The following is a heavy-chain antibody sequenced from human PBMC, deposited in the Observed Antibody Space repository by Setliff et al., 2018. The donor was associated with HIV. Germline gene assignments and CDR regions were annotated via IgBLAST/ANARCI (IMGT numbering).Heavy chain of an antibody. Sequence: PGGSLRLSCAASGFTFSSYGIHWVRQAPGKGLEWVSSISSSSSYIYYADSVKGRFTISRDNSKNTLYLQLNSLRAEDTAVYYCAKDLGRVDWFDPWGQGTLVTVSS. D-gene: IGHD1-26*01. CDR3: AKDLGRVDWFDP. CDR2: ISSSSSYI. CDR1: GFTFSSYG. J-gene: IGHJ5*02. V-gene: IGHV3-21*01.